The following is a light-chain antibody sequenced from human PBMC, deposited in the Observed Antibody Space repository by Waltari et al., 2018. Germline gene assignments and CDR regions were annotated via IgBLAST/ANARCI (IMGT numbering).Light chain of an antibody. CDR3: ALYMGSGIWV. CDR1: SGSLSTTSY. CDR2: KAN. J-gene: IGLJ3*02. Sequence: QTVVTQEPSLSVSPGGTVTLTCALSSGSLSTTSYPTWYQQTPGHAPRTLVYKANARSSGVPDRFSGSILGNTAALTITGAQADDESDYYCALYMGSGIWVFGGGTRLTVL. V-gene: IGLV8-61*01.